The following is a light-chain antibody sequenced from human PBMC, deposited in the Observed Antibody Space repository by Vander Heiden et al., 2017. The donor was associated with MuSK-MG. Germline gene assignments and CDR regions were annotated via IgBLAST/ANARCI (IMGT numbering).Light chain of an antibody. CDR3: QQSFSTPNT. CDR1: QSLTRY. J-gene: IGKJ2*01. V-gene: IGKV1-39*01. CDR2: AAS. Sequence: DIQMTQSPSSLSASVGDRVTITCRASQSLTRYLNWYQQKPGKAPKLLIYAASSLQSGVPSRFSGSGSGTDFTLTISSLQPEDFATYFCQQSFSTPNTFGQGTKLEIK.